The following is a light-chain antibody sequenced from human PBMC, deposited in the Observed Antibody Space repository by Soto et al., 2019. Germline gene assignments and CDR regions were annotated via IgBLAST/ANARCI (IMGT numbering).Light chain of an antibody. V-gene: IGKV3-20*01. CDR2: GAS. Sequence: EIVLTQSPGTLSLSPGERATLSCRASQSVSSSYLAWYQQKPGQPPRLLIYGASSRATGIPDRFSGSGSGTDFTLTISSLQSEDFAVYYCQQYNSWPLTFGGGTKVDIK. CDR1: QSVSSSY. CDR3: QQYNSWPLT. J-gene: IGKJ4*01.